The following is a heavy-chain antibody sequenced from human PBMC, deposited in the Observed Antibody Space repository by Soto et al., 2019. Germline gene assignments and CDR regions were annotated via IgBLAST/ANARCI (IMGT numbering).Heavy chain of an antibody. CDR3: ARAISGYVT. V-gene: IGHV1-3*01. J-gene: IGHJ5*02. Sequence: QVQLVQSGAEVKKPGASVKVSCKASGITFSTYAIHWVRQAPGQRLEWMGWINAGNGDTRYSQKFQGRVTLTRDTSASTAHMDLSSLRSEDTALYYCARAISGYVTWGQGTLVTFSS. D-gene: IGHD5-12*01. CDR2: INAGNGDT. CDR1: GITFSTYA.